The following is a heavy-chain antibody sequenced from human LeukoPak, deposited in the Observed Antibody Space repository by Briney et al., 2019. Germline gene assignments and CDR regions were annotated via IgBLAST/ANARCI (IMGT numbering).Heavy chain of an antibody. V-gene: IGHV4-61*02. CDR1: GGSLISGSYA. Sequence: ALLLTFRVPGGSLISGSYAWSSSRQPGGEGLEWIWRIYTSGSTNYNPSLKSRVTISVDTSKNQFSLKLSSVTAADTAVYYCARDQTAYRLDWYFDLWGRGTLVTVSS. D-gene: IGHD1-1*01. CDR2: IYTSGST. J-gene: IGHJ2*01. CDR3: ARDQTAYRLDWYFDL.